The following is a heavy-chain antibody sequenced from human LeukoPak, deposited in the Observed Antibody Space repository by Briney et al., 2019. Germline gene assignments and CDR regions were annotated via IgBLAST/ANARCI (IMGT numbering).Heavy chain of an antibody. CDR3: ARGRGLRFPFDY. CDR1: GGSISSYY. CDR2: IYYSGGT. Sequence: PSETLSLTCTVSGGSISSYYWSWIRQPPGKGLEWIGYIYYSGGTNYNPSLKSRVTISVDTSKNQFSLKLSSVTAADTAVYSCARGRGLRFPFDYWGQGTLVTVSS. J-gene: IGHJ4*02. V-gene: IGHV4-59*01. D-gene: IGHD5-12*01.